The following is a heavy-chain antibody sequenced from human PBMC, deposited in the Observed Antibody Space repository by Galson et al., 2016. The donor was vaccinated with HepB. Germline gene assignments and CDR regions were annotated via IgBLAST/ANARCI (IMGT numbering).Heavy chain of an antibody. Sequence: SLRLSCAASGFTFNSYGMNWLRQAPGKGLEWVALVSFNGAATYYADSVKGRFTVSRDNTYNTLYLQMNDLRAEDSALYYCARGGGGFWPFDSWGQGTPVSVSS. V-gene: IGHV3-23*01. J-gene: IGHJ4*02. CDR1: GFTFNSYG. D-gene: IGHD3-16*01. CDR3: ARGGGGFWPFDS. CDR2: VSFNGAAT.